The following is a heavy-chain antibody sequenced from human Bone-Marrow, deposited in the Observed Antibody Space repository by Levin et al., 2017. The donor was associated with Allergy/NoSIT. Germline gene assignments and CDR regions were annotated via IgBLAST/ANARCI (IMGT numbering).Heavy chain of an antibody. CDR2: VNPGDSNV. V-gene: IGHV5-51*01. J-gene: IGHJ4*02. Sequence: GESLKISCKGSGYTFTYYWIGWVRQMPGKGLEWMGIVNPGDSNVIYSPSFQGQVTISADTSISTAYLQWDTLKASDTAIYYCARHFGYSSRSVVLDYWGQGSSVTVSS. CDR3: ARHFGYSSRSVVLDY. D-gene: IGHD6-19*01. CDR1: GYTFTYYW.